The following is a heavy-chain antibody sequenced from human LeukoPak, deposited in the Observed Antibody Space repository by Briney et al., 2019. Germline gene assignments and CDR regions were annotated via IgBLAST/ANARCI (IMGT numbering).Heavy chain of an antibody. CDR1: GYRFTSYW. D-gene: IGHD4-17*01. CDR3: ARPSHHYGDQEVRAFDI. J-gene: IGHJ3*02. CDR2: IYPGDSDT. V-gene: IGHV5-51*01. Sequence: GESLKISCKGSGYRFTSYWIGWVRQMPGKGLEWMGIIYPGDSDTRYSPSFQGQVTISADKSISTAYLQWSGLKASDTAMYYCARPSHHYGDQEVRAFDIWGQGTMVTVSS.